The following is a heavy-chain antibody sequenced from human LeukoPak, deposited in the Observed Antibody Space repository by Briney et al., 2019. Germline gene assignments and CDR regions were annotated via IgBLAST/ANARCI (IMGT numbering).Heavy chain of an antibody. Sequence: SGTLSLTCAVSGGSISSTNLWSWVRQPPGKGLEWIGEIYHSGSTNYNPSLKSRVTISVDKSKNQFSLKLSSVTAADTAVYYCAREPVEGDYFDYWGQGTLVTVSS. D-gene: IGHD3-16*01. CDR1: GGSISSTNL. J-gene: IGHJ4*02. CDR3: AREPVEGDYFDY. V-gene: IGHV4-4*02. CDR2: IYHSGST.